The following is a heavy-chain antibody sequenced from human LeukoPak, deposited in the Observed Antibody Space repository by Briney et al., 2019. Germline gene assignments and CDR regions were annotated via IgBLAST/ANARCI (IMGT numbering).Heavy chain of an antibody. CDR3: AKDPDDFWSGSNWFDP. CDR1: GFTFSSYA. CDR2: ISGNGGNT. Sequence: GGSLRLSCAASGFTFSSYAMSWVRQAPGKGLEWVSTISGNGGNTYYADSVKGRLTISRDNSKNTLYLQMNSLRAEDTAVYYCAKDPDDFWSGSNWFDPWGQGTLVTVSS. J-gene: IGHJ5*02. D-gene: IGHD3-3*01. V-gene: IGHV3-23*01.